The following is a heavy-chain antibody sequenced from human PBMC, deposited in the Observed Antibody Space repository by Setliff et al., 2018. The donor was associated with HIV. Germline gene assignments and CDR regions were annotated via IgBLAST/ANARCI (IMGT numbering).Heavy chain of an antibody. CDR3: AGGDQLVRRGVFNI. J-gene: IGHJ3*02. Sequence: PSETLSLTCAASGGSFSSSNWWSWVRQPPGKGLEWIGEISHSGSTNYNPSLKSRVTISLDKSKNQVSLKLSSVTAADTAVYYCAGGDQLVRRGVFNIWGPGTMVTVSS. CDR2: ISHSGST. V-gene: IGHV4-4*02. CDR1: GGSFSSSNW. D-gene: IGHD3-16*01.